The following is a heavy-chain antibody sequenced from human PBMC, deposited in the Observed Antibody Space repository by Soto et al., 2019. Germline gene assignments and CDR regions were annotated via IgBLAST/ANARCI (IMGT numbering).Heavy chain of an antibody. J-gene: IGHJ4*02. Sequence: GGSLRLSCAASGFTFSSYSMNWVRQAPGKGLEWVSSISSSSSYIYYADSVKGRFTISRDNAKNSLYLQMNSLRAEDTAVYYCARDIVDSPHPFFDYWGQGTLVTVSS. D-gene: IGHD2-15*01. CDR2: ISSSSSYI. CDR1: GFTFSSYS. V-gene: IGHV3-21*01. CDR3: ARDIVDSPHPFFDY.